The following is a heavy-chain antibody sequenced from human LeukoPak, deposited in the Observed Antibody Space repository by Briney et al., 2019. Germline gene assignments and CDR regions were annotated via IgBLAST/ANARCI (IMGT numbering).Heavy chain of an antibody. CDR3: ARAGYSNRWDGVDY. CDR2: IYPDDSET. Sequence: GESLKISCKASGYRFTTDYIGWVRQMPGKGLEWMGIIYPDDSETNYSPSFQGQVTISVDKSINTAYLQWSSLKASDSAMYYCARAGYSNRWDGVDYWGQGTLVTVSS. CDR1: GYRFTTDY. D-gene: IGHD2/OR15-2a*01. V-gene: IGHV5-51*01. J-gene: IGHJ4*02.